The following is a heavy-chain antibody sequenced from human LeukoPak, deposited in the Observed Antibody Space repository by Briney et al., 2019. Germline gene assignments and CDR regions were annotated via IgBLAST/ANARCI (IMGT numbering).Heavy chain of an antibody. CDR2: INPNSGGT. CDR1: GYTFTGYY. D-gene: IGHD3-3*01. Sequence: ASVKVSCKASGYTFTGYYMHWLRQAPGQGLEWMGWINPNSGGTNYAQKFQGRVTMTRDTSISTAYMELSRLRSDDTAVYYCARASIFGVVISDYWGQGTLVTVSS. J-gene: IGHJ4*02. V-gene: IGHV1-2*02. CDR3: ARASIFGVVISDY.